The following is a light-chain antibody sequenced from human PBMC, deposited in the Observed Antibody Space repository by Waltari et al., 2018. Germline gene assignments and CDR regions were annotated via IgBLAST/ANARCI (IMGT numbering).Light chain of an antibody. Sequence: SYVLTQPPSASVAPGKTARITCGGKNIGSKSVHGYPQKPGQAPVWVIYYASDRPSGIPERFSGTKSGNTATLTISRAEAGDEADYYCQVWDSSSDHVVFGGGTKLTVL. V-gene: IGLV3-21*04. CDR1: NIGSKS. J-gene: IGLJ2*01. CDR3: QVWDSSSDHVV. CDR2: YAS.